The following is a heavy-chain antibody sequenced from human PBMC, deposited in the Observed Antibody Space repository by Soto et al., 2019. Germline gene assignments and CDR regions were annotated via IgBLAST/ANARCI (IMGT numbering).Heavy chain of an antibody. CDR3: ARLGRIIAVAVRFDY. CDR1: GCPISSNRYY. V-gene: IGHV4-39*01. D-gene: IGHD6-19*01. CDR2: IYYSGST. Sequence: QLPLPESGPGMGKASENLSLPCTVSGCPISSNRYYWGLVRQPPGEGLGWIGSIYYSGSTYYNPSLKSRVTISVDTSKNQFSLKLSSVTAADTAVYYCARLGRIIAVAVRFDYWGQGTLVTVSS. J-gene: IGHJ4*02.